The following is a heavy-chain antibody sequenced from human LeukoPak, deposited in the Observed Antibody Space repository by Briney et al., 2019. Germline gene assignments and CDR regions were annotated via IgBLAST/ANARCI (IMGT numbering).Heavy chain of an antibody. J-gene: IGHJ4*02. CDR3: ARDNSVYYDSSGYYPD. V-gene: IGHV4-4*07. Sequence: SETLSLTCTVSGGSISSYYWSWIRQPAGKGLEWIGRIYTSGSTNYNPSLKSRVTMSVDTSKNQFSLKLSSVTAADTVVYYCARDNSVYYDSSGYYPDWGQGTLVTVSS. D-gene: IGHD3-22*01. CDR1: GGSISSYY. CDR2: IYTSGST.